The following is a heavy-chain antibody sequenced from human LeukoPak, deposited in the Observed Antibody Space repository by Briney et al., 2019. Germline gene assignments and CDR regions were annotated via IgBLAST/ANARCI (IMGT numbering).Heavy chain of an antibody. CDR1: GGSISSYY. J-gene: IGHJ4*02. Sequence: SETLSLTCTVSGGSISSYYWSWIRQPPGKGLEWIGYIYYSGSTNYSPSLKSRVTISVDTSKNQFSLKLSSMTAADTAVYYCAGQRQDYYGSGSFVYWGQGTLVTVSS. V-gene: IGHV4-59*01. CDR3: AGQRQDYYGSGSFVY. D-gene: IGHD3-10*01. CDR2: IYYSGST.